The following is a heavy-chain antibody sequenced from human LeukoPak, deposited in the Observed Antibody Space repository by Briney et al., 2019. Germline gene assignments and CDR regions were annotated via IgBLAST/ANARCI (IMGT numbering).Heavy chain of an antibody. Sequence: GESLKISCKGSGYSFTSYWIGWVRQTPGQGLEWMGIIYPVDSETRYSPPLQGQATISANKSIRTAFLQWSSLKASDTAMYYCTRYCKRGSYWGSGYYYMDVGGRGTTVTVSS. CDR1: GYSFTSYW. CDR2: IYPVDSET. J-gene: IGHJ6*03. CDR3: TRYCKRGSYWGSGYYYMDV. V-gene: IGHV5-51*01. D-gene: IGHD3-10*01.